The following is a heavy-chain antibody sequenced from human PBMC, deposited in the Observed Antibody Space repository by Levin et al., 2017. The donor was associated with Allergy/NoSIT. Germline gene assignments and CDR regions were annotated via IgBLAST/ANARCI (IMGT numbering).Heavy chain of an antibody. J-gene: IGHJ5*01. CDR2: IRHSGRT. CDR3: ARRRNDKIWFDF. Sequence: SETLSLTCTVSGGSIINNDYSWGWVRLPTGVGLEWIASIRHSGRTFHNPSLKSRVIISIDTSKNQFLVRLSSVTAADTAMYYCARRRNDKIWFDFWGQGKLVTVAS. CDR1: GGSIINNDYS. V-gene: IGHV4-39*01. D-gene: IGHD1-1*01.